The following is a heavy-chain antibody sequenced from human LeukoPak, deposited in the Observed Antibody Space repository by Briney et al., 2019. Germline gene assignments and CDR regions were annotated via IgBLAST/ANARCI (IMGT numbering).Heavy chain of an antibody. CDR3: AKDFDSSGWFGPMGN. J-gene: IGHJ4*02. D-gene: IGHD6-19*01. CDR1: GFTFSNYA. CDR2: VTASGGGT. V-gene: IGHV3-23*01. Sequence: PGGSLRLSCAASGFTFSNYAMSWVRQAPGKGLEWVSAVTASGGGTYYADSVKGRFTISRANPDNMLYLQMSSLRAEDTAVYYCAKDFDSSGWFGPMGNWGQGTLVTVSS.